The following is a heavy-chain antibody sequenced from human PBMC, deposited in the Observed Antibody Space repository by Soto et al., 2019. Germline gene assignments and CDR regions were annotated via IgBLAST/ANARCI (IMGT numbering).Heavy chain of an antibody. CDR2: ISCCGGST. CDR3: AKADGEQWLVPHLDN. Sequence: EVHLLESGGGVVQPGGSLRLSCVASGFKFKKFAMAWVRQAPGEGLEWVSGISCCGGSTSYADSVKGRFSIARDDSKNTLSLQMNSLRVEYTAQYYCAKADGEQWLVPHLDNWGQGTLVTVS. J-gene: IGHJ4*02. D-gene: IGHD6-19*01. V-gene: IGHV3-23*01. CDR1: GFKFKKFA.